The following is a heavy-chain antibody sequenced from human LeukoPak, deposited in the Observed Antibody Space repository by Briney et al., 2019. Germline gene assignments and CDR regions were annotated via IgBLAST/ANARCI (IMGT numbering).Heavy chain of an antibody. CDR1: SGSMSGYS. CDR2: VYYSGST. CDR3: ARGQAPIDY. V-gene: IGHV4-59*01. J-gene: IGHJ4*02. Sequence: SETLSLTCTASSGSMSGYSWTWIRQPPGKGLEWIGYVYYSGSTNYNPSLKSRVTISVDTSKKQFSLKLSSVIAADTAVYYCARGQAPIDYWGQGTLVTVSS.